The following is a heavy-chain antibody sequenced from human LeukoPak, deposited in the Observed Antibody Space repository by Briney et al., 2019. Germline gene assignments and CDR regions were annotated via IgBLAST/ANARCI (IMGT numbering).Heavy chain of an antibody. V-gene: IGHV3-23*01. J-gene: IGHJ4*02. D-gene: IGHD1-14*01. Sequence: PGGSLRLSCAASGFTFSSYAMSWVRQAPGKGLEWVSAISGSGGTTNYADSVKGRLTISSDNSKNTLYLQMNSLRAEDTAVYSCATRSRYYFDYWGQGTLVTVSS. CDR3: ATRSRYYFDY. CDR2: ISGSGGTT. CDR1: GFTFSSYA.